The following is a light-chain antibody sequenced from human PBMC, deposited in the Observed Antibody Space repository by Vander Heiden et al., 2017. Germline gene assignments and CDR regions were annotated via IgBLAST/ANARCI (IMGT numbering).Light chain of an antibody. CDR2: KAS. V-gene: IGKV1-5*03. CDR3: QQYNIYT. Sequence: DIQMTQSPSTLSASVGDRVTITCRASQSISSWLAWDQQKPGKAPKLLIYKASSLESGVPSRFSGSGSGTEFTLTISSRKTDNFATYYCQQYNIYTFGQGTKVEIK. CDR1: QSISSW. J-gene: IGKJ1*01.